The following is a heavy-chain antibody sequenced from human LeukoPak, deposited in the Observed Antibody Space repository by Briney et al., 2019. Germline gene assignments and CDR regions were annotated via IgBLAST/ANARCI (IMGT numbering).Heavy chain of an antibody. CDR1: GYTFTNYG. J-gene: IGHJ4*02. V-gene: IGHV1-18*01. CDR3: ARDARWDYYYDSSGYYSIFDY. D-gene: IGHD3-22*01. CDR2: ISASNGDT. Sequence: GASVKVSCKASGYTFTNYGITWVRQAPGQGLEWMGWISASNGDTHYSEKFQDRITVTTDTSTSTAYMELRSLRSDDTAVYYCARDARWDYYYDSSGYYSIFDYWGQGTLVTVSS.